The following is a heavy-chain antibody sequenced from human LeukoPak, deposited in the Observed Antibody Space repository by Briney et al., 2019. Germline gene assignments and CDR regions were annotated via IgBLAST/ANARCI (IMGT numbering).Heavy chain of an antibody. J-gene: IGHJ4*02. D-gene: IGHD1-26*01. V-gene: IGHV3-30*02. CDR1: GFTFTNYW. CDR3: AKDPTEGLEWELLPFDY. CDR2: IWNDESNR. Sequence: GGSLRLSCAASGFTFTNYWMSWVRQAPGKGLEWVAFIWNDESNRLYRDSVKGRFTISRDNSKNTLYLQMNSLRAEDTAVYYCAKDPTEGLEWELLPFDYWGQGTLVTVSS.